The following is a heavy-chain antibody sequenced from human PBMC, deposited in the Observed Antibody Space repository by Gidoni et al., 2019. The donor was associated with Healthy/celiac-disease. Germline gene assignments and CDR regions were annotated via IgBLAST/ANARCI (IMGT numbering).Heavy chain of an antibody. Sequence: LQLQESGPGLVKPSETLSLTCTVSGGSISSSSYYWGWIRQPPGKGLEWIGSIYYRRSTYYNPSLKSRVTISVDTSKNQFSLKLSSVTAADTAVYYCARHSQTYYYDSSGYYYGYWGQGTLVTVSS. CDR1: GGSISSSSYY. J-gene: IGHJ4*02. CDR2: IYYRRST. CDR3: ARHSQTYYYDSSGYYYGY. D-gene: IGHD3-22*01. V-gene: IGHV4-39*01.